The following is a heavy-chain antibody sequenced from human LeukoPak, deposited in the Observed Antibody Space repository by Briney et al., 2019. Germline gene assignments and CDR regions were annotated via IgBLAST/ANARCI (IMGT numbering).Heavy chain of an antibody. V-gene: IGHV3-33*01. CDR2: IWCGGDNK. Sequence: GGSLRLSCAASGFISSSYGTHWVRPAPGRGLEWVAVIWCGGDNKYYGDSVNRRFNISRDNSKNTLYLQMNSLRAEDTAVYYCTREGGEEYWRQGTGVTVSS. D-gene: IGHD3-16*01. CDR3: TREGGEEY. CDR1: GFISSSYG. J-gene: IGHJ4*02.